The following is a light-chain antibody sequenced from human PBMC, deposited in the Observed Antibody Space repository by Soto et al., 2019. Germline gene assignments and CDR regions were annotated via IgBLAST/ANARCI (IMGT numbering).Light chain of an antibody. CDR3: LSFTSSHIYV. CDR1: ASDVGGYNS. J-gene: IGLJ1*01. CDR2: EVT. Sequence: QSVLTQPASVSGSAGQSITISCTGTASDVGGYNSVSWYQQHPGKAPKLMIYEVTDRPSGVSNRFSGSKSGNTASLTISGLQAEDEADYYCLSFTSSHIYVFGTGTKVTVL. V-gene: IGLV2-14*03.